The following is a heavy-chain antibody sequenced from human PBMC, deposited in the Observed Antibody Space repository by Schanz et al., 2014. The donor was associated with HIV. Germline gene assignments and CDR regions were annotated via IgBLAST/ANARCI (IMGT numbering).Heavy chain of an antibody. CDR1: ELHFTTYW. J-gene: IGHJ2*01. Sequence: EVQLVESGGGLVQPGGSLRLSCVVSELHFTTYWMTWVRQAPGKGLEWVANIKQDGSEKYYVDSVKGRFTISRDNAKNSLYLQMNSLRAEDTAVYYCSTSGYYPPDLWGRGTLVTVSS. CDR3: STSGYYPPDL. D-gene: IGHD3-3*01. V-gene: IGHV3-7*01. CDR2: IKQDGSEK.